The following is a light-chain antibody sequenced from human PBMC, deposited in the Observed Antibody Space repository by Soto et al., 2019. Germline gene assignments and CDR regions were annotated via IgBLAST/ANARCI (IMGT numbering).Light chain of an antibody. CDR1: QSISGW. Sequence: DIQMTQSPSTLSATVGDIVTITCRASQSISGWLAWYQQKPGKAPNLLISDASSLESGVPSRFSGSGSGTEFSLTISGLQPDDFATYYCQQYSSYSSFGQGTKVDIK. V-gene: IGKV1-5*01. J-gene: IGKJ2*01. CDR3: QQYSSYSS. CDR2: DAS.